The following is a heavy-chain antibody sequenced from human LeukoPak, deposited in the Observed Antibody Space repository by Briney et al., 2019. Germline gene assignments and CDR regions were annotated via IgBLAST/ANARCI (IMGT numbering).Heavy chain of an antibody. Sequence: GGSLQICCEGAGYSFSSYWSGWGRQMPGKGLEWMGIIYPGDSDTRYSPSFQGQVTISADKSISTAYLQWSSLKASDSAMYYCARHGQQLVTSYFDAWGQGTLVTVSS. J-gene: IGHJ5*02. CDR2: IYPGDSDT. V-gene: IGHV5-51*01. CDR3: ARHGQQLVTSYFDA. D-gene: IGHD1-1*01. CDR1: GYSFSSYW.